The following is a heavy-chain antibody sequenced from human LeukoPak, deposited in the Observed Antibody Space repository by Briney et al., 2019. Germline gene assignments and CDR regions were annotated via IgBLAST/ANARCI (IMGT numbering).Heavy chain of an antibody. V-gene: IGHV3-30*03. D-gene: IGHD3-22*01. Sequence: PGGSLRLSCAASGFTFSSYGMHWVRQAPGKGLEWVAVISYDGSNKYYADSVKGRFTISRDNSKNTLYLQMNSLRAEDTAVYYCAPSPYDSSGYYNYYYGMDVWGQGTTVTVSS. J-gene: IGHJ6*02. CDR2: ISYDGSNK. CDR3: APSPYDSSGYYNYYYGMDV. CDR1: GFTFSSYG.